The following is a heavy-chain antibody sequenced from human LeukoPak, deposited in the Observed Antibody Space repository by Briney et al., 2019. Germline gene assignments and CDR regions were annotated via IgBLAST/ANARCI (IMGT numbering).Heavy chain of an antibody. Sequence: GGSLRLSCAASGFTFSSYAMHWVRQAPGKGLEYVSAISSNGGSTYYADSVKGRFTISRDNSKNTLYLQMGSLRAEDMAVYYCARSPGGWLRYYFDYWGQGTLVTVSS. CDR2: ISSNGGST. J-gene: IGHJ4*02. CDR1: GFTFSSYA. D-gene: IGHD5-12*01. V-gene: IGHV3-64*02. CDR3: ARSPGGWLRYYFDY.